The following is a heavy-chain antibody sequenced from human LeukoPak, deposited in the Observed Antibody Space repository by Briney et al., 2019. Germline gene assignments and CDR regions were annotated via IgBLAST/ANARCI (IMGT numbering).Heavy chain of an antibody. CDR3: AREESYQLLRPDTFDI. J-gene: IGHJ3*02. Sequence: SGGSLRLSCAASGFTFSSYTMTWVRQAPGKGLEWVSDIYSGGTTYYADSVKGRFTISRDNSKNTLYLQMNSLRAEDTAVYYCAREESYQLLRPDTFDIWGQGTMVTVSS. D-gene: IGHD2-2*01. V-gene: IGHV3-66*01. CDR2: IYSGGTT. CDR1: GFTFSSYT.